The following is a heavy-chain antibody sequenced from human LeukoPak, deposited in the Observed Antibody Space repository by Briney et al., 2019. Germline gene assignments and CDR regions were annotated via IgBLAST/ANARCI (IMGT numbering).Heavy chain of an antibody. CDR1: GYTLTSYY. D-gene: IGHD2-15*01. CDR2: INPSGGST. V-gene: IGHV1-46*01. CDR3: ARDTYCSGGSCYSGYFDY. J-gene: IGHJ4*02. Sequence: ASVKVSCKASGYTLTSYYMHWVRQAPGQGLEWMGIINPSGGSTSYAQKFQGRVTMTRDTSTSTVYMELSSLRSEDTAVYYCARDTYCSGGSCYSGYFDYWGQGTLVTVSS.